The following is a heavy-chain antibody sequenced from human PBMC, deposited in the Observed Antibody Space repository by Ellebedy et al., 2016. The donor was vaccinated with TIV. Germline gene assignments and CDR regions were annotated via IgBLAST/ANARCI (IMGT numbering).Heavy chain of an antibody. J-gene: IGHJ4*02. CDR2: IYPGDSDT. CDR3: ARLTYYDSSRRVFDS. V-gene: IGHV5-51*01. Sequence: KVSCKGSEYSFPSYCIGWVRQMPGKGLEWMGTIYPGDSDTRYGPSFQGQVTISADKSISTAYLQWSSLKASDPAMYYCARLTYYDSSRRVFDSWGQGTLVTVSS. D-gene: IGHD3-22*01. CDR1: EYSFPSYC.